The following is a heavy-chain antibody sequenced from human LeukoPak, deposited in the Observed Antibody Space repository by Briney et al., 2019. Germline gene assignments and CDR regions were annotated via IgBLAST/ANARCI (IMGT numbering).Heavy chain of an antibody. CDR3: ARARGVIAARPYYYMDV. CDR2: IIPIFGTA. Sequence: SVKVSCKASGGTFSSYAISWVRQAPGQGLEWMGGIIPIFGTANYAQKFQGRVTITADKSTSTAYMELSSLRSEDTAVYYCARARGVIAARPYYYMDVWGKGTTVTVSS. D-gene: IGHD6-6*01. CDR1: GGTFSSYA. J-gene: IGHJ6*03. V-gene: IGHV1-69*06.